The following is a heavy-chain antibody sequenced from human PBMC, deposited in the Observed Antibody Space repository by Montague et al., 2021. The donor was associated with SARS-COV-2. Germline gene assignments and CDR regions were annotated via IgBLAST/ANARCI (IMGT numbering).Heavy chain of an antibody. V-gene: IGHV4-59*13. CDR2: IYYSGST. CDR3: ARGSYELLRYGMDV. Sequence: SETLSLTCTVSGGSISSYYWSWIWQPPGKGLERIGYIYYSGSTNXNSSLKSRITISLGTSKNQFSLKLSSVTAADTAVYYCARGSYELLRYGMDVWGQGTTVTVSS. D-gene: IGHD3-10*01. J-gene: IGHJ6*02. CDR1: GGSISSYY.